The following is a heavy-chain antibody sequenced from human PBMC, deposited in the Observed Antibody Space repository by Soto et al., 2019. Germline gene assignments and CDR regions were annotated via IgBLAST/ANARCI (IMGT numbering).Heavy chain of an antibody. CDR3: ASSRARVGVMLASLSYYFDY. D-gene: IGHD3-16*01. CDR2: INHSGST. V-gene: IGHV4-34*01. Sequence: PSETLSLTCAVYGGSFSGYYWSWIRQPPGKGLEWIGEINHSGSTNYNPSLKRRVTISVDTSKNLFFLKLSFVPAADRAVFFFASSRARVGVMLASLSYYFDYWGQETLVTVSS. J-gene: IGHJ4*02. CDR1: GGSFSGYY.